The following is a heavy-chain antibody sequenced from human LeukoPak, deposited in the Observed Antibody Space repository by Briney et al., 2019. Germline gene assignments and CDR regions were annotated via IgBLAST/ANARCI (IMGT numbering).Heavy chain of an antibody. V-gene: IGHV3-48*03. CDR3: ARGTGFVVVPGSPQYFDY. J-gene: IGHJ4*02. D-gene: IGHD2-2*01. Sequence: GGSLRLSCAASGFTFSSYEMNWVRQAPGKGLEWVSYISSSGSTIYYADSVKRRFTISRDNAKNSLYLQMNSLRAEDTAVYYCARGTGFVVVPGSPQYFDYWGQGTLVAVSS. CDR2: ISSSGSTI. CDR1: GFTFSSYE.